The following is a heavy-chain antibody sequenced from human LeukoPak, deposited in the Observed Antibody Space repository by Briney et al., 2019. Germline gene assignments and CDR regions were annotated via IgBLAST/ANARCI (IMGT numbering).Heavy chain of an antibody. Sequence: GGSLRLSCAASGFTFRSYEMNWVRQAPGKGLEWVSCISSTGISIYYADSVKGRFTISRDNAKNSLYLQMNSLRAEDTAVYYCARADFCSTTTTCPYYYYMDVWGKGTTVTVS. CDR2: ISSTGISI. J-gene: IGHJ6*03. CDR3: ARADFCSTTTTCPYYYYMDV. V-gene: IGHV3-48*03. D-gene: IGHD2/OR15-2a*01. CDR1: GFTFRSYE.